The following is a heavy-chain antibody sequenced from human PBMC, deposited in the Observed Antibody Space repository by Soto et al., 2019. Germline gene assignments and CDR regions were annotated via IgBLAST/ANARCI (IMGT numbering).Heavy chain of an antibody. CDR2: LYYSGST. CDR1: AGSISSSSYY. CDR3: ARLDDDFWGIDY. J-gene: IGHJ4*02. Sequence: QLQLQESGPGLVKPSETLSLTCTVSAGSISSSSYYWGWIRQAPGKGLEWIGSLYYSGSTYYNPPLKSRVTISVDTSKNQFSLKLSAVTAADTAVYYCARLDDDFWGIDYWGQGTRVTVAS. V-gene: IGHV4-39*01. D-gene: IGHD3-16*01.